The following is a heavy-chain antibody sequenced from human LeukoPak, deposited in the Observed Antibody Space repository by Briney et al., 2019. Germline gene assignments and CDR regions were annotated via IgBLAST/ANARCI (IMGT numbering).Heavy chain of an antibody. J-gene: IGHJ4*02. Sequence: GGSLRLSCAASGFTLSNYWMHWVRQGPGKGLVWVSRVSNDGSSTAYADSVRGRFTISRGNAKNTLYLQMNSLRAEDTAVYYCARGGDSLHYWGQGTLVTVSS. D-gene: IGHD3-10*01. CDR3: ARGGDSLHY. V-gene: IGHV3-74*01. CDR1: GFTLSNYW. CDR2: VSNDGSST.